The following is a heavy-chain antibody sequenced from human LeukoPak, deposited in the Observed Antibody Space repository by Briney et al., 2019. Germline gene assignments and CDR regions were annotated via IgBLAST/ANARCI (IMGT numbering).Heavy chain of an antibody. CDR2: IYYSGGT. J-gene: IGHJ4*02. V-gene: IGHV4-61*01. D-gene: IGHD3-10*01. CDR3: ARSGRGGSGSYPDY. Sequence: SETLSLTCSVSGDSVSSGTYYWDWIRQPPGKGLEWIGYIYYSGGTNYNPSLESRVTISVDTSKNQFSLKLSSVTAADTAVYYCARSGRGGSGSYPDYWGQGTLVTVSS. CDR1: GDSVSSGTYY.